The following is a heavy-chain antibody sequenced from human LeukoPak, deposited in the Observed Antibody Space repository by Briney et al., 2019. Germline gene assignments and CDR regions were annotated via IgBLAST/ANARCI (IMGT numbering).Heavy chain of an antibody. CDR3: ARDPVIMRTTQNFDY. J-gene: IGHJ4*02. D-gene: IGHD1-26*01. CDR2: INNDGSST. CDR1: GFTFSTYW. V-gene: IGHV3-74*01. Sequence: GGSLRLSCAVSGFTFSTYWMHWVRPVPGKGLVWVSRINNDGSSTSYADSVKGRFTISRDNAKNTLYLQMNSLRAEDTAVYYCARDPVIMRTTQNFDYWGQGTLVTVCS.